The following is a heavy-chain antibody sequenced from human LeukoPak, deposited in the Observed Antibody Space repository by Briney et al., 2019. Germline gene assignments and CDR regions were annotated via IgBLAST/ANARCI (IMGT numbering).Heavy chain of an antibody. J-gene: IGHJ5*02. Sequence: ASVKVSCKASGYIFTSYGISWVRQAPGQGLEWMGWIGTNKGNTNYAQRLQGRVTMTTDTSTSTAYMELRSLRSDDPAIYYCVRDIQWRFDPWGQGTLVTVSS. V-gene: IGHV1-18*01. CDR1: GYIFTSYG. CDR2: IGTNKGNT. D-gene: IGHD2-8*01. CDR3: VRDIQWRFDP.